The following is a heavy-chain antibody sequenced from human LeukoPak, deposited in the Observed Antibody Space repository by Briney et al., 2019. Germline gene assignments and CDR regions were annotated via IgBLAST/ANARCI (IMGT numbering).Heavy chain of an antibody. Sequence: SETLSLTCTVSGGSISSSSYYWGWIRQPPGKGLEWIGSIYYSGSTYYNPSLKSRVTISVDTSKNQFSLKLSSVAAADTAVYYCARRPQAAMVDYWGQGTLVTVSS. D-gene: IGHD5-18*01. CDR1: GGSISSSSYY. V-gene: IGHV4-39*01. J-gene: IGHJ4*02. CDR3: ARRPQAAMVDY. CDR2: IYYSGST.